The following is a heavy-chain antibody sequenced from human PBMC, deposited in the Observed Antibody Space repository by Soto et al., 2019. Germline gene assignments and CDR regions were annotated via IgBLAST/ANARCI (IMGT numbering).Heavy chain of an antibody. J-gene: IGHJ4*02. Sequence: PGGSLRLSCAASGFTFSSYSMNWVRQAPGKGLEWVSYISSIGSTIYYADSVKGRFTISRDKAKNSLHLQMNSLRDEDTAVYYCARETAWELLGFDYWGQGTLVTVSS. V-gene: IGHV3-48*02. CDR2: ISSIGSTI. CDR1: GFTFSSYS. D-gene: IGHD1-26*01. CDR3: ARETAWELLGFDY.